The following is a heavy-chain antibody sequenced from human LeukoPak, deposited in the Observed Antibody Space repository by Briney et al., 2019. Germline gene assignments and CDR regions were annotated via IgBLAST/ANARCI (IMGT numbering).Heavy chain of an antibody. V-gene: IGHV1-2*02. CDR1: GYTFTAYY. J-gene: IGHJ4*02. CDR2: INPNSDDT. CDR3: VRGSITATLHFDY. D-gene: IGHD1-7*01. Sequence: ASVKVSCKASGYTFTAYYIHWVRQAPGQGLEWMGWINPNSDDTHYAQKFQGRVTITRDTSISTAYMDLSRLRSDDTAVYYCVRGSITATLHFDYWGQGTLVTVSS.